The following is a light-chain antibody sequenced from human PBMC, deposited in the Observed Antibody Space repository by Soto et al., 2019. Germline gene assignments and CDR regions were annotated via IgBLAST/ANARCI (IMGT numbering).Light chain of an antibody. CDR1: SSDVGGYNY. CDR3: SSYTSSSTSKV. V-gene: IGLV2-14*01. CDR2: EVS. J-gene: IGLJ2*01. Sequence: QAVVTQPASVSGSPGQSITISCTGTSSDVGGYNYVSWYQQHPGKAPKLMIYEVSNRPSGVSNRFSGSKSGNTASLTISGLQAEDEADYYCSSYTSSSTSKVFGGGTKVTVL.